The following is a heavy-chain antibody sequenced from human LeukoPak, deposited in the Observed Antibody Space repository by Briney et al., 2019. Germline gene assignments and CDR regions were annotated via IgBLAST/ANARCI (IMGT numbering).Heavy chain of an antibody. Sequence: GGSLRLSCAASGFTFSTYDMHWVRQATGKGLEWVSGINPAGDTYYPGSVKGRFTISREDAKNSFYLQMNSLRVGDTAVYYCARASPSGYDYWGQGTLVTVSS. CDR3: ARASPSGYDY. J-gene: IGHJ4*02. CDR2: INPAGDT. CDR1: GFTFSTYD. V-gene: IGHV3-13*04. D-gene: IGHD3-22*01.